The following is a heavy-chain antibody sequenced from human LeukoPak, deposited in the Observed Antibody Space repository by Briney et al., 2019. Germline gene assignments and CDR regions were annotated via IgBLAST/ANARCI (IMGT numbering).Heavy chain of an antibody. CDR3: AKDVGGSYGALYY. CDR2: ISYDGSKE. CDR1: GFTFSTFG. Sequence: GGSLRLSCAASGFTFSTFGMHWVRQAPVKGLEWVAVISYDGSKEYYVDSVKGRLTISRDNSKNTLYLQMNSLRTEDTAVYYCAKDVGGSYGALYYWGQGALVTVSS. J-gene: IGHJ4*02. D-gene: IGHD1-26*01. V-gene: IGHV3-30*18.